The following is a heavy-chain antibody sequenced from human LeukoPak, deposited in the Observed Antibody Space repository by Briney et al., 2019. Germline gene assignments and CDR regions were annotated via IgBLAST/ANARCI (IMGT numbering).Heavy chain of an antibody. V-gene: IGHV3-23*01. CDR1: GFTFSSYA. Sequence: GGSLRLSCAASGFTFSSYAMSWVRQAPGKGLEWVSAISGSGGSTYYADSVKGRFTISRDNSKNTLYLQMNSLRAEDTAVYYCAKEGRGLWFGELFPHFDYWGQGTLVTVSS. CDR3: AKEGRGLWFGELFPHFDY. CDR2: ISGSGGST. J-gene: IGHJ4*02. D-gene: IGHD3-10*01.